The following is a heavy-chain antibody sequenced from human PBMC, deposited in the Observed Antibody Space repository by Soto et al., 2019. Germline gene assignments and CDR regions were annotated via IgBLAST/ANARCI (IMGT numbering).Heavy chain of an antibody. CDR2: ISYDGSNK. CDR1: GFTFSSYG. CDR3: AKEEHYYDSSGLLRSFDP. D-gene: IGHD3-22*01. Sequence: GGSLRLSCTASGFTFSSYGMHWVRQAPGKGLEWVAVISYDGSNKYYADSVKGRFTISRDNSKNTLYLQMNSLRAEDTAVYYCAKEEHYYDSSGLLRSFDPWGQGTLVTVSS. J-gene: IGHJ5*02. V-gene: IGHV3-30*18.